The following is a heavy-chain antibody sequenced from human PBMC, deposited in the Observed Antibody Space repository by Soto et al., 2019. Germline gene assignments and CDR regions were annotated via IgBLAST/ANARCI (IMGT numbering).Heavy chain of an antibody. D-gene: IGHD2-2*01. CDR2: INAGNGNT. V-gene: IGHV1-3*01. J-gene: IGHJ3*02. CDR3: ARAGFCSTTSCSDAFDI. CDR1: GYTFTNYA. Sequence: QVQLVQSGAEVKKPGASVKVSCKASGYTFTNYAMHWVRQAPGQRPEGMGWINAGNGNTKFSQRFQGRVTITRDTSANIADMEMSSLTSEDTAVYYCARAGFCSTTSCSDAFDIWGQGTMVTVSS.